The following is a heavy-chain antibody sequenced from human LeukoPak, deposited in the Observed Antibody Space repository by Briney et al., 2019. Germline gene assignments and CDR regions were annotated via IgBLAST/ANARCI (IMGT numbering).Heavy chain of an antibody. J-gene: IGHJ4*02. CDR2: IWYDGSNK. D-gene: IGHD6-19*01. CDR1: GFTFSSYG. CDR3: ARASYLGQWLPGSTDFDY. V-gene: IGHV3-33*01. Sequence: PGGSLRLSCAASGFTFSSYGMHWVRQAPGKGLEWVAVIWYDGSNKYYADSVKGRFTISRDNSKNTLYLQMNSLRAEDTAVYYCARASYLGQWLPGSTDFDYWGQGTLVTVSS.